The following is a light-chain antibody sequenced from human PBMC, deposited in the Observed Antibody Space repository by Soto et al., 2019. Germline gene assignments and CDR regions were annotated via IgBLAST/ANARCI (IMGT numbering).Light chain of an antibody. CDR1: QVISTS. J-gene: IGKJ1*01. CDR3: QQYDVHPKT. CDR2: AAS. Sequence: DIQLTQSPSFLSPSIGESVTITCRASQVISTSLAWYQVKPGKAPKLLIYAASTLESGVPSRFGATVSGTDFTLTITSLQTDDFGTYHCQQYDVHPKTFGQGTKVDI. V-gene: IGKV1-9*01.